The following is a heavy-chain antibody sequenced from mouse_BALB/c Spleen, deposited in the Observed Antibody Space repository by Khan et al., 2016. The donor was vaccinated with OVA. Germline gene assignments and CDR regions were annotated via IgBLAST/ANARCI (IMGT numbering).Heavy chain of an antibody. V-gene: IGHV1-26*01. J-gene: IGHJ3*01. Sequence: IQLVQSGPDLVKPGASVKISCKASGYSFTVYYMSWVKQSHGKSPEWIGRVNPNNGDTNYNQKVKGKAILTVDKSSNTAYMELRSLTSEDSAVYYCARGYDFFAYWGQGTLVTVSA. CDR1: GYSFTVYY. D-gene: IGHD2-14*01. CDR2: VNPNNGDT. CDR3: ARGYDFFAY.